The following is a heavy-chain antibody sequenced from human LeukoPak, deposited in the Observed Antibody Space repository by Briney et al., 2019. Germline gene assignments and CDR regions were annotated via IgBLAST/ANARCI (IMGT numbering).Heavy chain of an antibody. CDR3: AREYYGGSRYYVNWFDP. D-gene: IGHD3-22*01. J-gene: IGHJ5*02. Sequence: GGSLRLSFAAFGFTFSSNYMSGGRQAPGKGLEGVAVIYSGGSTYYTDYTKDRPTIHSDNAKNTLYLQMNSLRAEDTAVYYCAREYYGGSRYYVNWFDPWSQGTLVTVSS. CDR2: IYSGGST. V-gene: IGHV3-66*01. CDR1: GFTFSSNY.